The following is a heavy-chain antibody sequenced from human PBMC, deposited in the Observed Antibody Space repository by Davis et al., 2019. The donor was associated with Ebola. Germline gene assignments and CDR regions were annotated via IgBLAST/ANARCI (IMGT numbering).Heavy chain of an antibody. D-gene: IGHD6-13*01. CDR3: AREVRDWAAAGTFYFDY. Sequence: ASVKVSCKASGYTFTSYGISWVRQAPGQGLEWMGWISAYNGNTNYAQKLQGRVTMTTDTSTSTAYMELRSLRSDDTAVYYCAREVRDWAAAGTFYFDYWGQGTLVTVSS. J-gene: IGHJ4*02. V-gene: IGHV1-18*01. CDR1: GYTFTSYG. CDR2: ISAYNGNT.